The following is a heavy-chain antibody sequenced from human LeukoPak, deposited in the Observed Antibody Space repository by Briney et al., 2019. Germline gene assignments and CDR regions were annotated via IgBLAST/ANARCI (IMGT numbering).Heavy chain of an antibody. CDR2: IKYDGSST. CDR3: TRRGAASDAFDI. V-gene: IGHV3-74*01. CDR1: GFTFSSYW. Sequence: GGSLRLSCAASGFTFSSYWMHWVRQAPGKGLVWVSRIKYDGSSTNYADSVKGRFTISRDNVKNTLYLQMNSLRAEDTAVYYCTRRGAASDAFDIWGQGTMVTVSS. J-gene: IGHJ3*02. D-gene: IGHD3-16*01.